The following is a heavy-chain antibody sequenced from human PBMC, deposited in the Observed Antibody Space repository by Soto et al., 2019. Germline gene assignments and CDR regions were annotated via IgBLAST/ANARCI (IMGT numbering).Heavy chain of an antibody. CDR3: ARGTVGFWSGFQPLWFDP. V-gene: IGHV1-2*04. J-gene: IGHJ5*02. Sequence: ASVKVSCTASGYTFTGYYMHWVRQAPGQGLEWMGWINPNSGGTNYAQKFQGWVTMTRDTSISTAYMELSRLRSDDTAVYYCARGTVGFWSGFQPLWFDPWGQGTLVTVSS. D-gene: IGHD3-3*01. CDR2: INPNSGGT. CDR1: GYTFTGYY.